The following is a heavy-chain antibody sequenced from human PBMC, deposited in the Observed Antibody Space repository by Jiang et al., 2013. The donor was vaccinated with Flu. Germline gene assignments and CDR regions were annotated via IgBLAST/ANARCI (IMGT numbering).Heavy chain of an antibody. Sequence: SGAEVKVSCKASGGTFSSYTISWVRQAPGQGLEWMGRIIPILGIANYAQKFQGRVTITADKSTSTAYMELSSLRSEDTAVYYCARVAGAAAGFDYVGPREPWSTVS. J-gene: IGHJ4*02. CDR1: GGTFSSYT. CDR3: ARVAGAAAGFDY. CDR2: IIPILGIA. V-gene: IGHV1-69*02. D-gene: IGHD6-13*01.